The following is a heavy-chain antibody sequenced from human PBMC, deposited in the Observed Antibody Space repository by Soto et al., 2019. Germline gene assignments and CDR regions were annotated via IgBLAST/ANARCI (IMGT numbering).Heavy chain of an antibody. D-gene: IGHD1-26*01. J-gene: IGHJ4*02. V-gene: IGHV3-30-3*01. Sequence: VQVVESGGGLVQPGGSLRLSCTASGFIFSSYTMHWVRQAPGKGLEWVGVITYDGSNQYYADSVKGRFTISRDNSRNMLFLQMNSLRPDDTAVYYCARAPSGSYPEFDYWGQGTLVTVSS. CDR3: ARAPSGSYPEFDY. CDR1: GFIFSSYT. CDR2: ITYDGSNQ.